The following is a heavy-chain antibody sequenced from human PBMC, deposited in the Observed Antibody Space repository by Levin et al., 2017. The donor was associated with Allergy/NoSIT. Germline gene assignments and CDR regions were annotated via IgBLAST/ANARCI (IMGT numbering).Heavy chain of an antibody. CDR3: ARGADITATGTGMDV. Sequence: ASVKVSSKASGYTFTDYYIHWVRQAPGQGLEWMGWINPNSGGTHYAQNFQGRVTMTRDTSISTAYMELSILRSDDTAVYYCARGADITATGTGMDVCGQGTTVTVSS. V-gene: IGHV1-2*02. D-gene: IGHD6-13*01. J-gene: IGHJ6*02. CDR2: INPNSGGT. CDR1: GYTFTDYY.